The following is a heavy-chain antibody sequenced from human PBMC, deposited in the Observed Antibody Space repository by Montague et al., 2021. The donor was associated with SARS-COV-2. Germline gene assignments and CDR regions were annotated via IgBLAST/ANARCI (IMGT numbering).Heavy chain of an antibody. D-gene: IGHD2-2*01. J-gene: IGHJ3*01. CDR2: VNQSGTT. CDR1: GGSFSNYY. Sequence: SETLSLTCAISGGSFSNYYWSWIRQPPGKGLEWIGEVNQSGTTIYNPSVKSGVTTSEDTSENQFYLRLNSVTAADTAVYYCARGRRPVVVPRAGPAGRGFGYWGQGTMVTVSS. CDR3: ARGRRPVVVPRAGPAGRGFGY. V-gene: IGHV4-34*01.